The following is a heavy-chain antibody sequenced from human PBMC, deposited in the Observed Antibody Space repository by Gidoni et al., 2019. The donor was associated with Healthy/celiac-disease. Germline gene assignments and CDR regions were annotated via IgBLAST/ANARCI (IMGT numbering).Heavy chain of an antibody. J-gene: IGHJ6*02. Sequence: VQLVEPGCALVTPGGSLRLSCAASGFPFSSHSMNWVRQAPGKGLEWVASISSSSSYIYYADTVRGRFTISRDNAKNSLYLKMNSLRAEDTAVYYCARDHSSFAYYYYGMDVWGQGTTVTGSS. CDR3: ARDHSSFAYYYYGMDV. D-gene: IGHD6-6*01. CDR2: ISSSSSYI. V-gene: IGHV3-21*01. CDR1: GFPFSSHS.